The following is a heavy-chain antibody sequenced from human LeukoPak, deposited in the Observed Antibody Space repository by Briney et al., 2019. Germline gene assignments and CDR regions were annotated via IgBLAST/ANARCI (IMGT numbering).Heavy chain of an antibody. CDR1: GFTFSSYG. D-gene: IGHD3-22*01. Sequence: PGRSLRVSCAASGFTFSSYGMSWVRQAPGKGLEWVSVISGSGGSTYYADSVKGRFTVSRDNSKNTLYLQMNSLRAEDTAVYYCAKMYYYDSSGYGMYYYYYFMDVWGKGTTVTISS. V-gene: IGHV3-23*01. J-gene: IGHJ6*03. CDR2: ISGSGGST. CDR3: AKMYYYDSSGYGMYYYYYFMDV.